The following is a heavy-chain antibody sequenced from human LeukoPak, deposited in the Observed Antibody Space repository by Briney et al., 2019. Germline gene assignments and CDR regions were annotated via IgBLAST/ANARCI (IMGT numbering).Heavy chain of an antibody. V-gene: IGHV3-33*01. CDR2: IWHDGSKQ. Sequence: GGSLRLSCAASGFTFSGHGMHWIRQAPGKGLEWVAVIWHDGSKQLYADSVKGRFSISRDDSTSTLYLQMNSLRAEDTAVYCCAREDSSGWFSAYWGQGTLVTVSS. D-gene: IGHD6-19*01. CDR1: GFTFSGHG. J-gene: IGHJ4*02. CDR3: AREDSSGWFSAY.